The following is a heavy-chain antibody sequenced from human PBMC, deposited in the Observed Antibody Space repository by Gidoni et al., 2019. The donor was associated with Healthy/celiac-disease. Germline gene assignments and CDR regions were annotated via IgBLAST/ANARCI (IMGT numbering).Heavy chain of an antibody. D-gene: IGHD6-13*01. CDR2: INPNSGKK. J-gene: IGHJ5*02. CDR3: ARVKVVAADGRGDWFDP. Sequence: QVQLVQSGAEVKKPGASVTVSCKASGYTFTSYDINWVRQATGQGLEWMGWINPNSGKKGYEKKFQGRVNMTRNTSKSKAYMELSSLRSDDTAMYYCARVKVVAADGRGDWFDPWGQGTLVTVSP. CDR1: GYTFTSYD. V-gene: IGHV1-8*01.